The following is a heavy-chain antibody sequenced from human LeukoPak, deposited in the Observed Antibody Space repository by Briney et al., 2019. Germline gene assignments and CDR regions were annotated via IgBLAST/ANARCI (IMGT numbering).Heavy chain of an antibody. CDR1: GFTFSSYS. D-gene: IGHD3-10*01. CDR2: ISSSSSYI. Sequence: GGSLRLSCAASGFTFSSYSMNWVRQAPGKGLEWVSSISSSSSYIYYADSVKGRFTISRDNSKNTLYLQMNSLRAEDTAVYYCAKDGFPFDYGSGSYYFDYWGQGTLVTVSS. CDR3: AKDGFPFDYGSGSYYFDY. V-gene: IGHV3-21*04. J-gene: IGHJ4*02.